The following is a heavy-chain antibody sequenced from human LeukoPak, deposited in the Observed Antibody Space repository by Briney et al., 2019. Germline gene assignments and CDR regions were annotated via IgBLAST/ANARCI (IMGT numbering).Heavy chain of an antibody. CDR2: IYYGGST. J-gene: IGHJ4*02. CDR1: GGSISSYY. V-gene: IGHV4-59*01. Sequence: SETLSLTCTVSGGSISSYYWSWIRQPPGKGLEWIGFIYYGGSTNYNPSLESRVTISVDTSKNHFSLKLSSVTAADTAVYYCASGTLLDYWGQGTLVTVSS. D-gene: IGHD3-10*01. CDR3: ASGTLLDY.